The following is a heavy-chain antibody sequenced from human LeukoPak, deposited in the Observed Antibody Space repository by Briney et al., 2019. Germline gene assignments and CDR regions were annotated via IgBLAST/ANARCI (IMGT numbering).Heavy chain of an antibody. J-gene: IGHJ4*02. D-gene: IGHD6-13*01. CDR3: ARTLYVAAVPGGLDY. V-gene: IGHV1-2*02. CDR2: INPKNAGT. Sequence: WASVKVSCKASGYTFTSYYMHWVRQAPGQGLEWMGWINPKNAGTNFAQRFQGRVTMTRDTSSSTVYMELSRLRSDDTAFYYCARTLYVAAVPGGLDYWGQGTLVTVSS. CDR1: GYTFTSYY.